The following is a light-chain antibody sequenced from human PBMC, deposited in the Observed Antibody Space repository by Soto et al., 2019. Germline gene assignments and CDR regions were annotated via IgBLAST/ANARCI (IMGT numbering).Light chain of an antibody. Sequence: QSALTQPASVSGSPGQSITISCTGTSSDVGGYNYVSWYQQHPVKAPKLMFYEVSNRPSGVSNRFSGSKSGKTAALTISGLQAEDEADYYCSSYTTSSTHWVFGGGTKLTVL. V-gene: IGLV2-14*01. CDR2: EVS. J-gene: IGLJ3*02. CDR1: SSDVGGYNY. CDR3: SSYTTSSTHWV.